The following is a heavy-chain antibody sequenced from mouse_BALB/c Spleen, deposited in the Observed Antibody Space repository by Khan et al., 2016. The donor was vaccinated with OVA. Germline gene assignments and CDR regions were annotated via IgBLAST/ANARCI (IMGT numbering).Heavy chain of an antibody. CDR2: INTETGEA. CDR3: AGGFIY. CDR1: GYIFTDYA. D-gene: IGHD1-1*01. J-gene: IGHJ3*01. Sequence: QIQLVQSGPQLKKPGETVKISCRASGYIFTDYAMHWVRQAPGKVLRWMGWINTETGEATYADDFKGRFAFSLETSATTAYLQINNLKNEDTATYFCAGGFIYWGQGTLVTVSA. V-gene: IGHV9-2-1*01.